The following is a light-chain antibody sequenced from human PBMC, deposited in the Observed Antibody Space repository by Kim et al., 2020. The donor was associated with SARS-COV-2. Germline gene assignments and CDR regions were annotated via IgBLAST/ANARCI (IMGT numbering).Light chain of an antibody. J-gene: IGKJ1*01. CDR2: GTS. V-gene: IGKV3-20*01. CDR1: QSINSAY. Sequence: SPGERATLSCRASQSINSAYLAWFQQNPGQAPRLLIYGTSTRANGIPDRFSGSGSGTDFTLTITRLESEDFVVYYCQHYGSSPWTFGQGTKVDIK. CDR3: QHYGSSPWT.